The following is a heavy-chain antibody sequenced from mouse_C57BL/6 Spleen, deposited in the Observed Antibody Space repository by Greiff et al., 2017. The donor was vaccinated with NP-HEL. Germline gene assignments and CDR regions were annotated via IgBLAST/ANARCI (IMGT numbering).Heavy chain of an antibody. Sequence: EVQRVESEGGLVQPGSSMKLSCTASGFTFSDYYMAWVRQVPEKGLEWVANINYDGSSTYYLDSLKSRFILSRDNAKNILYLQMSSLKSEDTATYYCARGGDYDAMDYWGQGTSVTVSS. V-gene: IGHV5-16*01. J-gene: IGHJ4*01. CDR2: INYDGSST. CDR1: GFTFSDYY. CDR3: ARGGDYDAMDY.